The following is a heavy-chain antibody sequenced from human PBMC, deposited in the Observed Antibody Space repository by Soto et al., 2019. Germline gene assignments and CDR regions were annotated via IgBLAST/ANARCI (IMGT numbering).Heavy chain of an antibody. CDR2: IRSKAYGGTT. V-gene: IGHV3-49*03. CDR1: GFTFGDYA. D-gene: IGHD3-3*01. Sequence: PGGSLRLSCTASGFTFGDYAMSWFRQAPGKGLEWVGFIRSKAYGGTTEYAASVKGRFTISRDDSKSIAYLQMNSLRAEDTAVYYCARDLSGNSIFGVVIIPNWFDPWGQGTLVTVSS. CDR3: ARDLSGNSIFGVVIIPNWFDP. J-gene: IGHJ5*02.